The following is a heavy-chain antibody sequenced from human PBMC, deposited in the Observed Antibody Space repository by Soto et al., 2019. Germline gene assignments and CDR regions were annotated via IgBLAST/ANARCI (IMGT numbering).Heavy chain of an antibody. V-gene: IGHV1-69*13. D-gene: IGHD5-18*01. CDR1: GGTFSSYA. CDR2: IIPIFGTA. Sequence: SVKVSCKASGGTFSSYAISGVRQAPGQGLEWMGGIIPIFGTANYAQKFQGRVTITADESTSTAYMELSSLRSEDTAVYYCARCYSSARGDFDYWGQGTLVTVPQ. J-gene: IGHJ4*02. CDR3: ARCYSSARGDFDY.